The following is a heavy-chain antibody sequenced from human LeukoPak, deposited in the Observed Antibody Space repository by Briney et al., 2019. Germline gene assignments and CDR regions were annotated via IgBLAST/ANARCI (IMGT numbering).Heavy chain of an antibody. D-gene: IGHD6-19*01. J-gene: IGHJ4*02. CDR2: IYSSGST. CDR3: ATLSSGCY. V-gene: IGHV4-39*01. Sequence: SETLSLTCTVSGGSISSSSYYWGWIRQPPGKGLEWIGSIYSSGSTYYIPSHKSRVTISVDTSKNQFSLKLSSVTAADTAVYYCATLSSGCYWGQGTLVTVSS. CDR1: GGSISSSSYY.